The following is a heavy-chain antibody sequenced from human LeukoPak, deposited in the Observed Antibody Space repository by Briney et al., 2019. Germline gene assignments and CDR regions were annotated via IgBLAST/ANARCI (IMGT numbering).Heavy chain of an antibody. V-gene: IGHV1-46*01. CDR3: ARDRALGEFSFDP. Sequence: GASVKVSCKASGYTFTSYYMHWVRQAPGQGLEWMGIINPSGGSTSYAQKFQGRVTTTRDMSTSTVYMELSSLRSEDTAVYYCARDRALGEFSFDPWGQGTLVTVSS. CDR2: INPSGGST. D-gene: IGHD3-10*01. CDR1: GYTFTSYY. J-gene: IGHJ5*02.